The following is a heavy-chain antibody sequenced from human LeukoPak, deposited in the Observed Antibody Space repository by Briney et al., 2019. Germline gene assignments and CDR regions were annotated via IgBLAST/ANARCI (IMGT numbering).Heavy chain of an antibody. V-gene: IGHV5-51*01. CDR2: IYPGDSDT. CDR1: GYSFTSYW. Sequence: GESLKISCKGSGYSFTSYWVGWVRQMPGKGLEWMGIIYPGDSDTRYSPSFQGQVTISADKSISTAYLQWSSLKASDTAMYYCARLPDSPWGYSGYVDYWGQGTLVTVSS. CDR3: ARLPDSPWGYSGYVDY. J-gene: IGHJ4*02. D-gene: IGHD5-12*01.